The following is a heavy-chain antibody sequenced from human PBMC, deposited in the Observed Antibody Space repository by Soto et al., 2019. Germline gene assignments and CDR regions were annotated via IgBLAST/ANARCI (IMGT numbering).Heavy chain of an antibody. J-gene: IGHJ6*03. CDR2: IRSKAYGGTT. V-gene: IGHV3-49*03. D-gene: IGHD6-13*01. Sequence: EVQLVESGGGLVQPGRSLRLSCTASGFTFGDYAMSWFRQAPGKGLEWVGFIRSKAYGGTTEYAASVKGRFTISRDDSKSIAYLQMNSLKTEDTAVYYCTREGGAAAGTYYYYYMDVWGKGTTVTVSS. CDR1: GFTFGDYA. CDR3: TREGGAAAGTYYYYYMDV.